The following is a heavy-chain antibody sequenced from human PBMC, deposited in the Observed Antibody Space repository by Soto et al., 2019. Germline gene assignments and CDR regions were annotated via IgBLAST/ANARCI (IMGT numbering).Heavy chain of an antibody. J-gene: IGHJ4*02. CDR2: ISSSGGST. Sequence: GGSLRLSCSASGFTFSSYNMNWVRQAPGDGLEYLSAISSSGGSTYYADSVKGRFTISRDNSKNTLYLQMSSLRAEDTAVYYCVKPIDYWGQGTLVTVSS. CDR1: GFTFSSYN. CDR3: VKPIDY. V-gene: IGHV3-64D*06.